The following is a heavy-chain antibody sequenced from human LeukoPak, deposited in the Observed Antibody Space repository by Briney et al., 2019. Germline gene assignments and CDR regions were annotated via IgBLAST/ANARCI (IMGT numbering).Heavy chain of an antibody. J-gene: IGHJ4*02. Sequence: ASVKVSCKASGYTFTDHYMHWVRQAPGQGLEWMGWINPDSGGTNYAQKFQGRVTMTRDTSLSTAYMELSRLTSDDTAVYYCARDSRVSTGWPYYCDYWGQGTLVTVSS. V-gene: IGHV1-2*02. CDR2: INPDSGGT. CDR3: ARDSRVSTGWPYYCDY. CDR1: GYTFTDHY. D-gene: IGHD6-19*01.